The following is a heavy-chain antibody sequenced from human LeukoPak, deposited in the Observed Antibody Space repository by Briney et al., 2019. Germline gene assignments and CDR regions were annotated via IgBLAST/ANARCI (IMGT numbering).Heavy chain of an antibody. Sequence: ASVKVSCKASGYTFTGYYMHWVRQAPGQGLEWMGWMNPNSGNTGYAQKFQGRVTMTRNTSISTAYMELSSLRSEDTAVYYCARGGDIVATIPPDYWGQGTLVTVSS. J-gene: IGHJ4*02. D-gene: IGHD5-12*01. CDR1: GYTFTGYY. V-gene: IGHV1-8*02. CDR3: ARGGDIVATIPPDY. CDR2: MNPNSGNT.